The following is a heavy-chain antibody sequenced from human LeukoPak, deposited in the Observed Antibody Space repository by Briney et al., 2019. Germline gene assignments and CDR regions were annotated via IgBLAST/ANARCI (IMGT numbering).Heavy chain of an antibody. Sequence: GGSLRLSCAASGFTVSSNYMSWVRQAPGKGLEWVSVIYSGGSTYYADSVKGRFTISRDNSKNTLYLQMNSLRAEDTAVYYCAKVVVVAALGWFDPWGQGTLVTVSS. CDR2: IYSGGST. V-gene: IGHV3-53*01. J-gene: IGHJ5*02. D-gene: IGHD2-15*01. CDR3: AKVVVVAALGWFDP. CDR1: GFTVSSNY.